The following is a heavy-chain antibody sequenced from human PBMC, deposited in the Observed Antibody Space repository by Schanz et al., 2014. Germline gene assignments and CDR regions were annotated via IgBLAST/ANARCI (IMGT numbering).Heavy chain of an antibody. D-gene: IGHD1-26*01. CDR3: VKDLQRELLRDDHYYGMDV. CDR1: GFTFSNYG. CDR2: VCYDGSKK. V-gene: IGHV3-33*06. Sequence: VQVVESGGDLVQPGGSLRLSCAASGFTFSNYGMSWVRQAPGKGLEWVAVVCYDGSKKYYADSVKGRFTTSRDNSKNTMYLQMNSLRAEDTAVYYCVKDLQRELLRDDHYYGMDVWGQGTTVTVSS. J-gene: IGHJ6*02.